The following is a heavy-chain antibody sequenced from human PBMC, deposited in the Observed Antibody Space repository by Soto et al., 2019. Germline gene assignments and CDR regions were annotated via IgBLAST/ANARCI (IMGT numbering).Heavy chain of an antibody. CDR3: ARDDVLCDGGRCYGVPLDV. D-gene: IGHD2-15*01. V-gene: IGHV3-66*01. Sequence: EVQLVESGGGLVQPGGSLRLSCAASGFTVSSKYMSWVRQAPGKGLEWVSLIQSGGPTYYADSVKGSFXXXXXXXXXXXXXXXXXXXXXXXXVYYCARDDVLCDGGRCYGVPLDVWGXXT. CDR2: IQSGGPT. J-gene: IGHJ6*03. CDR1: GFTVSSKY.